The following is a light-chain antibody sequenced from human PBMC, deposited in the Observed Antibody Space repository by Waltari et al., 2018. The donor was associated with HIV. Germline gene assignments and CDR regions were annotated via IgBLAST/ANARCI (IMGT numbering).Light chain of an antibody. J-gene: IGLJ3*02. Sequence: QSVLTQPPSASGTPGQRVTISCSGSSSNIGSNYVYWYQHLPGTAPKLLIYRNNQRPSGAPDRFSGSKSGTSASLAISGLRSEDEADYYCAAWDDSLSVWVFGGGTKLTVL. CDR3: AAWDDSLSVWV. V-gene: IGLV1-47*01. CDR1: SSNIGSNY. CDR2: RNN.